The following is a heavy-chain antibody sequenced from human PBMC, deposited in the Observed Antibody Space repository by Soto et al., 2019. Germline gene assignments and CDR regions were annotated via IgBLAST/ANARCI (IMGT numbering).Heavy chain of an antibody. CDR2: LYWDDDK. CDR3: AHRRAGYFDS. CDR1: GFSLTETGMG. V-gene: IGHV2-5*02. J-gene: IGHJ4*02. Sequence: QITLKESGPTLVNPTQPLTLTCTFSGFSLTETGMGVGWIRQPPGKALEWLALLYWDDDKRYSPSLKRGLTISKDASKNKVVLTKTNVDAVDTATYYCAHRRAGYFDSWGQGTLVTVSS.